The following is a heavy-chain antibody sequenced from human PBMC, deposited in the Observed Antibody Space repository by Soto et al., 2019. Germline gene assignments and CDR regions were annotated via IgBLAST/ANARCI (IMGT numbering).Heavy chain of an antibody. CDR3: ARDPASPYYYYGTDV. CDR1: GYTFTSYY. D-gene: IGHD2-2*01. V-gene: IGHV1-46*01. Sequence: GASVKVSCKASGYTFTSYYMHWVRQAPGQGLEWMGIINPSGGSTSYAQKFQGRVTMTRDTSTSTVYMELSSLRSEDTAVYYCARDPASPYYYYGTDVWGQGTTVTVSS. CDR2: INPSGGST. J-gene: IGHJ6*02.